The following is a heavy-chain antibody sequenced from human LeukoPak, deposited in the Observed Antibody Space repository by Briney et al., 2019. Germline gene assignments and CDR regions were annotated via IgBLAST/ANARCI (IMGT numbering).Heavy chain of an antibody. CDR1: GGSISSYY. V-gene: IGHV4-59*08. CDR3: ARYGGSGWVIDN. CDR2: IYYTGAT. J-gene: IGHJ4*02. Sequence: PSETLSITCTVSGGSISSYYWTWIRQPPGKGLEWIGYIYYTGATSYNPSLKSRVTISVATSKEQFSLKLNSVTAAETAVYYCARYGGSGWVIDNWGQGTLVTVSS. D-gene: IGHD6-19*01.